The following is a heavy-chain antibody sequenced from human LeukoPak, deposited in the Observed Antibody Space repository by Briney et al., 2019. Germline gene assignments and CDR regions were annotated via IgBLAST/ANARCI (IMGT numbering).Heavy chain of an antibody. CDR2: IYYSGST. V-gene: IGHV4-31*03. J-gene: IGHJ4*02. CDR3: ARETLPLPSYFDY. Sequence: SETLSLTCTVSGGSISSGGYYWSWSRQHPGKGLEWIGYIYYSGSTYYNPSLKSRVTISVDTSKNQFSLKLSSVTAADTAVYYCARETLPLPSYFDYWGQGTLVTVSS. D-gene: IGHD3-10*01. CDR1: GGSISSGGYY.